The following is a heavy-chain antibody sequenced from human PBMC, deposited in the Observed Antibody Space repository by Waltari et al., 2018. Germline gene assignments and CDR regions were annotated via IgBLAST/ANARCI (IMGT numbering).Heavy chain of an antibody. CDR1: GGSFSGYY. J-gene: IGHJ4*02. V-gene: IGHV4-34*01. D-gene: IGHD6-13*01. Sequence: QVQLQQWGAGLLKPSETLSLTCAVYGGSFSGYYWSWIHQPPGKGLEWIGEINHSGSTNYNPSLKSRVTISVDTSKNQFSLKLSSVTAADTAVYYCARSLGYSSSWYGYFDYWGQGTLVTVSS. CDR2: INHSGST. CDR3: ARSLGYSSSWYGYFDY.